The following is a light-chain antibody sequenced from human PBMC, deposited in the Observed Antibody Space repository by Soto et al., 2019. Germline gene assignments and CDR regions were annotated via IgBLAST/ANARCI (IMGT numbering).Light chain of an antibody. CDR1: ESISNW. CDR2: KAS. J-gene: IGKJ1*01. Sequence: DIQMTQSPSTLSASVGDRVIITSRASESISNWLAWYQQKPGKAPNLLIYKASSLKSGVPLRFSGSGSGTEFTLNINRLQPDDFATYYCQQYDTHWTFGPVT. CDR3: QQYDTHWT. V-gene: IGKV1-5*03.